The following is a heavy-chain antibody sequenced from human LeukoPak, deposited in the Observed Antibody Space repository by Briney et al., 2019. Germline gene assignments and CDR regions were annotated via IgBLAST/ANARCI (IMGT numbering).Heavy chain of an antibody. D-gene: IGHD1-26*01. CDR3: ARGGTYYPCIDY. J-gene: IGHJ4*02. CDR1: GYTFTSSY. CDR2: ISAYNGKT. Sequence: ASVKVSCKASGYTFTSSYINWVRQAPGQGLEWMGWISAYNGKTNYAQKFRGRVTMTTDSSTNTAYMDLTSLRSDDTAVYYCARGGTYYPCIDYWGQGTLVTVSS. V-gene: IGHV1-18*01.